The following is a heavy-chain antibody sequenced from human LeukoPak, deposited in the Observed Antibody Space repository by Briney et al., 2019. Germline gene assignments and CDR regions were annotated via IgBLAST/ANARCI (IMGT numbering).Heavy chain of an antibody. CDR2: ISGSGGST. CDR1: GFTFSSYA. CDR3: AKSGWNYGDYFDY. V-gene: IGHV3-23*01. D-gene: IGHD1-7*01. J-gene: IGHJ4*02. Sequence: GGSLRLSCAASGFTFSSYAMSWVRQAPGKGLGWVSAISGSGGSTYYADSVKGRFTISRDNSKNTLYLQMNSLRAEDTAVYYCAKSGWNYGDYFDYWGQGTLVTVSS.